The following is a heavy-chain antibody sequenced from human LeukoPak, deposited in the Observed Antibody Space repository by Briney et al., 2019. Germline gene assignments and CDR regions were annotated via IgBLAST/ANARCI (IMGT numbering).Heavy chain of an antibody. CDR2: ISYDGSNK. J-gene: IGHJ4*02. V-gene: IGHV3-30*04. Sequence: GGSLRLFCAAAGFTFSSYAMHWVRQAPGKGLEWVAAISYDGSNKYYADYVKDRFTISRDNSKNTLYLQMNSLRAEDTAVYYCARGLGYCSSTSCSGGDYWGQGTLVTVSS. CDR3: ARGLGYCSSTSCSGGDY. D-gene: IGHD2-2*01. CDR1: GFTFSSYA.